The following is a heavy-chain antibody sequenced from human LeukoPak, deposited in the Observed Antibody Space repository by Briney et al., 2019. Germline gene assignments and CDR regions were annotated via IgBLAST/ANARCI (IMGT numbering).Heavy chain of an antibody. CDR2: ISYDGSNK. CDR1: GFTFSSYG. CDR3: AKDPTQGYWGSLDY. D-gene: IGHD3-16*01. Sequence: RTGGSLRLSCAASGFTFSSYGMHWVRQAPGKGLEWVAVISYDGSNKYYADSVKGRFTISRDNSKNTLYLQMNSLRAEDTAVYYCAKDPTQGYWGSLDYWGQGTLVTVSS. J-gene: IGHJ4*02. V-gene: IGHV3-30*18.